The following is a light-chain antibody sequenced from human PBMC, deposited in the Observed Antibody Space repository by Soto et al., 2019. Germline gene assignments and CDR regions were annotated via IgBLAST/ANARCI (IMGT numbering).Light chain of an antibody. V-gene: IGKV1-8*01. J-gene: IGKJ1*01. Sequence: AVLLTQSPSSFSASTGDRATITCRASQDIHNYLAWYQQVPGKAPKLLPYAASILQTGVPSRSSGSGSGTDFTLTIDGLQSEDFATYFCQHYYNYPWTFGQGTTVE. CDR3: QHYYNYPWT. CDR1: QDIHNY. CDR2: AAS.